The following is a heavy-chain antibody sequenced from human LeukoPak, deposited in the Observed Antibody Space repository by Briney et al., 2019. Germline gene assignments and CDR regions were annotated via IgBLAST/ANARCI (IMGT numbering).Heavy chain of an antibody. CDR2: IYYSGST. D-gene: IGHD3-10*01. V-gene: IGHV4-59*02. Sequence: SETLSLTCTVSGDSVSSYYWSWLRQPPGKGLEWIGYIYYSGSTNYNPSLKSRVTISVDTSKNQFSLKLSSVTAADTAVYYCARAYYYGSGSYNWFDPWGQGTLVTVSS. CDR1: GDSVSSYY. J-gene: IGHJ5*02. CDR3: ARAYYYGSGSYNWFDP.